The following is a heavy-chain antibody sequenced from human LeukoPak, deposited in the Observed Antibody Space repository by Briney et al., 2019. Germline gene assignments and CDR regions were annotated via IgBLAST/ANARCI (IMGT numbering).Heavy chain of an antibody. V-gene: IGHV4-59*01. J-gene: IGHJ4*02. CDR1: GGSISSYY. Sequence: SETLSLTCTVSGGSISSYYWSWIRQPPGKGLEWIGYIYYSVSTNYNPSLKSRVTISVDTSKNQFSLKLSSVTAADTAVYYCARSSGGYSYGVDYWGQGTLVTVSS. CDR3: ARSSGGYSYGVDY. CDR2: IYYSVST. D-gene: IGHD5-18*01.